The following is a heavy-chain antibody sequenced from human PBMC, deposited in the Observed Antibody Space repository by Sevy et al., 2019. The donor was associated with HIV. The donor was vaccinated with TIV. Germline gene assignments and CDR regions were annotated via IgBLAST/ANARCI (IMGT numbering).Heavy chain of an antibody. V-gene: IGHV3-48*02. CDR3: ARDLGDYYGSQI. CDR1: GFTFSGYT. CDR2: ITTSTTTI. J-gene: IGHJ4*02. D-gene: IGHD3-10*01. Sequence: GGSLRLSCAASGFTFSGYTMNWVRQAPGRGPEWVSSITTSTTTIYYADSVKGRFTISRDNAKNSLYLQMNSLRDEDTAVYYCARDLGDYYGSQIWGQGTLVTVSS.